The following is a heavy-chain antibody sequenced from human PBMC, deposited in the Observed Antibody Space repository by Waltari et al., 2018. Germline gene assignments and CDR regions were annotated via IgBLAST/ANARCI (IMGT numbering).Heavy chain of an antibody. J-gene: IGHJ3*01. CDR1: GFTFSDYG. CDR2: IRDDASDI. D-gene: IGHD1-1*01. Sequence: QVHLVESGGGVVQPGGSLRLSCAASGFTFSDYGMHWVGQAPGKGLGWVALIRDDASDIYYRDSVKGRFTIARDNSKNTLFLRMSSLRPEDTAVYYCAKVGVGLTTWYPFDVWGQGTMVTVSS. V-gene: IGHV3-30*02. CDR3: AKVGVGLTTWYPFDV.